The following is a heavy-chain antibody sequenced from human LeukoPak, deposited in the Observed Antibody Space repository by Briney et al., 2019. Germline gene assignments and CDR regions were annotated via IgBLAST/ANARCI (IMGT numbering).Heavy chain of an antibody. CDR1: GFTFSSYS. Sequence: PGGSLRLSCAASGFTFSSYSMNWVRQAPGKGLEWVSSISSSSSYIYYADSVKGRFTISRDNAKNSLYLQMNSLRAEDTAVYYCARGDLRGWVRRAFDIWGQGTMVTVSS. CDR2: ISSSSSYI. D-gene: IGHD6-19*01. J-gene: IGHJ3*02. CDR3: ARGDLRGWVRRAFDI. V-gene: IGHV3-21*01.